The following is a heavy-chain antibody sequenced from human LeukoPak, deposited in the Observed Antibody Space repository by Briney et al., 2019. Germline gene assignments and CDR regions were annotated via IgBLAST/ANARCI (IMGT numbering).Heavy chain of an antibody. CDR2: IYYSGST. J-gene: IGHJ3*02. CDR1: GGSISSYY. Sequence: SETLSLTCTVSGGSISSYYWSWIRQPPGKGLEWIGYIYYSGSTDYNPSLKSRVTISVDTSKNQFSLKLSSVTAADTAVYYCAASGSYYHDAFDIWGQGTMVTVSS. CDR3: AASGSYYHDAFDI. V-gene: IGHV4-59*01. D-gene: IGHD1-26*01.